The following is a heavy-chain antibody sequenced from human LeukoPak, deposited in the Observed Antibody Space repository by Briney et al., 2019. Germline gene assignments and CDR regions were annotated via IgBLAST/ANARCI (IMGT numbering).Heavy chain of an antibody. J-gene: IGHJ1*01. CDR2: ISSSSSYI. CDR1: GFTFSSYS. V-gene: IGHV3-21*01. Sequence: GGSLRLSCAAWGFTFSSYSMNWVRQAPGKGLEWVSSISSSSSYIYYADSVKGRFTISRDNAKNSLYVQMNSLRAEDTAVYYCVRDMTTATTCYLQHWGQGTLVTVSS. D-gene: IGHD4-17*01. CDR3: VRDMTTATTCYLQH.